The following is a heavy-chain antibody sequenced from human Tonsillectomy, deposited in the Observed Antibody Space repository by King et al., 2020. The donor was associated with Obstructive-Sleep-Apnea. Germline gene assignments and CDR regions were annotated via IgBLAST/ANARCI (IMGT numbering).Heavy chain of an antibody. Sequence: HVQLVESGGGVVQPGRSLRLSCAASGFTFRNYGMHWVRQAPGEGLEWVAIISYDGSDKYYADSLKGRFTISRDNSKSTLYLQINSLRPEDTAVYYCGGYNWFDPWGQGTLVTVSS. J-gene: IGHJ5*02. D-gene: IGHD6-13*01. V-gene: IGHV3-30*03. CDR1: GFTFRNYG. CDR2: ISYDGSDK. CDR3: GGYNWFDP.